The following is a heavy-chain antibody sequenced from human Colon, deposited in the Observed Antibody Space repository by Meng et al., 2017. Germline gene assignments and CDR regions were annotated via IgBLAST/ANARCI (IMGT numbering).Heavy chain of an antibody. J-gene: IGHJ4*02. Sequence: QVQLQESGPGLVNPSQTLSLTCTVSGGSISTGGYYWSWIRQLPGKGLEWIGYIYYSGSTYYNPSLRSLVSISVDTSKNQFSLRLTSVTAADTAVYYCARVRRSGDDFDYWGQGTLVTVSS. V-gene: IGHV4-31*01. CDR3: ARVRRSGDDFDY. CDR1: GGSISTGGYY. D-gene: IGHD1-26*01. CDR2: IYYSGST.